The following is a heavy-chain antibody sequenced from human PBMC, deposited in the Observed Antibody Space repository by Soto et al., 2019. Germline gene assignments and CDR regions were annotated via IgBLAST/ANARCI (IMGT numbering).Heavy chain of an antibody. CDR1: GYTLTELS. V-gene: IGHV1-24*01. Sequence: ASVKVSCKVSGYTLTELSMHWVRQAPGKGLEWMGGFDPEDGETIYAQKFQGRATMTEDTSTDTAYMELSSLRSEDTAVYYCATLFDWLLQIDYWGQGTLVTVSS. CDR3: ATLFDWLLQIDY. CDR2: FDPEDGET. D-gene: IGHD3-9*01. J-gene: IGHJ4*02.